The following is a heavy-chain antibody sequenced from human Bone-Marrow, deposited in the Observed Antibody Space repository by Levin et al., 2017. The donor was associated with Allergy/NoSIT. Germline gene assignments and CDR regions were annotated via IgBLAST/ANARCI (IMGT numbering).Heavy chain of an antibody. V-gene: IGHV4-39*01. Sequence: SETLSLTCTVSGGSISSSSYYWGWIRQPPGKGLEWIGSIYYSGSTYYNPSLKSRVTISVDTSKNQFSLKLSSVTAADTAVYYCARRRWIQLWSHFDYWGQGTLVTVSS. J-gene: IGHJ4*02. CDR1: GGSISSSSYY. D-gene: IGHD5-18*01. CDR2: IYYSGST. CDR3: ARRRWIQLWSHFDY.